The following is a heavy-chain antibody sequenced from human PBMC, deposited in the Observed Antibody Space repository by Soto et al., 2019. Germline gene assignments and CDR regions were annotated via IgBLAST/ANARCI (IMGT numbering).Heavy chain of an antibody. D-gene: IGHD2-15*01. Sequence: PGGSLRLSCAPSGFIFSNYAMSWVRQARGKGLEWVSAISGSGADTYYTESVKGRFTISRDNYKNTLYLQMNSLRAYYTAVYYCAKYTCRCGGSVFDFWGQGTLVTVSS. CDR1: GFIFSNYA. V-gene: IGHV3-23*01. CDR2: ISGSGADT. CDR3: AKYTCRCGGSVFDF. J-gene: IGHJ4*02.